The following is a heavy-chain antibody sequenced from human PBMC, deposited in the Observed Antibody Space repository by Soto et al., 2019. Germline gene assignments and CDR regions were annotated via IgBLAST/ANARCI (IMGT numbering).Heavy chain of an antibody. Sequence: SETLSLTCAVYSGSFSGYYWSWIRQPPGKGLEWIGEINHSGSTNYNPSLKSRVTISVDTSKNQFSLKLSSVTAADTAVYYCARVYYDYVWGSYLGRYYFDYWGQGTLVTVSS. CDR1: SGSFSGYY. V-gene: IGHV4-34*01. D-gene: IGHD3-16*02. J-gene: IGHJ4*02. CDR3: ARVYYDYVWGSYLGRYYFDY. CDR2: INHSGST.